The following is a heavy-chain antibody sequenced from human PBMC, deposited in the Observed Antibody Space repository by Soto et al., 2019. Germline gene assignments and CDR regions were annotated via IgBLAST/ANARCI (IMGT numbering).Heavy chain of an antibody. CDR2: IKSKTDGGTK. J-gene: IGHJ6*03. CDR1: GFTFSSAW. V-gene: IGHV3-15*07. CDR3: TTSTGSGYDWGYYYYLDV. Sequence: RLSCAASGFTFSSAWVNWVRQAPGKGLEWVGRIKSKTDGGTKDYAAPVKDRITISRDDSKNTLYLQMNSLKTEDTAVYYCTTSTGSGYDWGYYYYLDVWGKGTTVTVSS. D-gene: IGHD5-12*01.